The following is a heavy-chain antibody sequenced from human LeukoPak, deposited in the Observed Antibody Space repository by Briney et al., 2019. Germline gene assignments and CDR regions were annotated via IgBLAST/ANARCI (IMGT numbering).Heavy chain of an antibody. CDR3: ARDGQLGMYDY. V-gene: IGHV1-2*02. CDR1: GYTFTGYH. Sequence: ASVKVSCKASGYTFTGYHMHWVRQAPGQGLEWMGWINPNSGGTNYAQKFQGRVTMTRDTSISTAYMELRSLRSDDTAVYYCARDGQLGMYDYWGQGTLVTVSS. D-gene: IGHD7-27*01. J-gene: IGHJ4*02. CDR2: INPNSGGT.